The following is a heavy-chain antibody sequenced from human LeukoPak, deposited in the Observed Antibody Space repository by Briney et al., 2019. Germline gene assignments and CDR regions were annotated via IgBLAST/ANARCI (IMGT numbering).Heavy chain of an antibody. CDR2: INHSGST. Sequence: SETLSLTCAVYGGSFSGYYWSWIRQPPGKGLEWIGEINHSGSTNYNPSLKSRVTMSVDTSKNQFSLKLSSVTAADTAVYYCARDRGYHAVGGYDAFEFWGQGTMVTVSS. D-gene: IGHD1-26*01. CDR3: ARDRGYHAVGGYDAFEF. J-gene: IGHJ3*01. V-gene: IGHV4-34*01. CDR1: GGSFSGYY.